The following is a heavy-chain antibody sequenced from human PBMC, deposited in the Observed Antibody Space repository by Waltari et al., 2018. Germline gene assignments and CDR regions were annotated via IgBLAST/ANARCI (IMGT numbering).Heavy chain of an antibody. V-gene: IGHV4-39*01. CDR2: ISYNGAT. D-gene: IGHD5-12*01. J-gene: IGHJ3*01. Sequence: QLQLQESGPGLVKPSETLYLTCSVSVVSITTNRHHWGWIRQPPGQGLEWIGTISYNGATYSSPSLRSRVTIFRDTSKNQLSLKLGSVTAADTAFYYCATYIGASLGTAAFDVWGQGTMVTVSS. CDR1: VVSITTNRHH. CDR3: ATYIGASLGTAAFDV.